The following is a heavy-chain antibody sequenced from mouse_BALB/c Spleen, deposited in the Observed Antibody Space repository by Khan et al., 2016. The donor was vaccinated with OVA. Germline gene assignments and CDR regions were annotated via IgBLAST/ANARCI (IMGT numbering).Heavy chain of an antibody. D-gene: IGHD4-1*01. CDR1: GYTFTRSW. J-gene: IGHJ3*01. CDR2: IYPGNSDT. CDR3: TRRNWDVAWFAY. Sequence: VQLQQSGTVLARPGASVKMSCKASGYTFTRSWMHWVKQRPGQGLERIGAIYPGNSDTNYNEKFKGKAKLTAVTSTSTAYMELSSLTNEDSAVDYCTRRNWDVAWFAYWGQGTLVTVSA. V-gene: IGHV1-5*01.